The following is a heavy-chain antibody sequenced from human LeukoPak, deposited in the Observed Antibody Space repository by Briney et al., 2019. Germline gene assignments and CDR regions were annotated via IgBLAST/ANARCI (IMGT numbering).Heavy chain of an antibody. Sequence: SETLSLTCTVSGASLSGYYWSWIRQSPGKGLEWIGNIHYTGGTNYSPSLKSRLTMSVDTSKNRFSLRLSSLTAADTAVYFCSGSGWSFDAFDFWGQGTMVTVSS. V-gene: IGHV4-59*08. CDR1: GASLSGYY. CDR2: IHYTGGT. D-gene: IGHD6-19*01. CDR3: SGSGWSFDAFDF. J-gene: IGHJ3*01.